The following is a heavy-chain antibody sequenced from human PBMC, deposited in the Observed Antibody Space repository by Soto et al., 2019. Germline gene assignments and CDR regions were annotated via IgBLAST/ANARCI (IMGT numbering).Heavy chain of an antibody. CDR1: GFTFSSYW. D-gene: IGHD3-22*01. CDR3: ARDTTYDSSGYYSGDWFDP. V-gene: IGHV3-74*01. CDR2: INSDGSST. J-gene: IGHJ5*02. Sequence: GGSLRLSCAASGFTFSSYWMHWVRQAPGNGLVWVSRINSDGSSTSYADSVKGRFTISRDNAKNTLYLQMNSLRAEDTAVYYCARDTTYDSSGYYSGDWFDPWGQGTLVTVSS.